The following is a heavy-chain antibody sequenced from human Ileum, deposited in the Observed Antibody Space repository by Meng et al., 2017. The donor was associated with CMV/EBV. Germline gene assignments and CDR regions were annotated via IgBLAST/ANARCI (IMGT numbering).Heavy chain of an antibody. CDR1: GYSFLTYA. CDR3: ARGSGPPGDY. V-gene: IGHV1-18*01. D-gene: IGHD3-10*01. Sequence: QWVQSGGEVKQPGASVKVSCKTSGYSFLTYAISWVRQAPGQGLEWIGWINTYKGNTDYAQKFQGRVTLTRDASTNIAYMELTSLRSDDTAVYYCARGSGPPGDYWGQGTLVTVSS. CDR2: INTYKGNT. J-gene: IGHJ4*02.